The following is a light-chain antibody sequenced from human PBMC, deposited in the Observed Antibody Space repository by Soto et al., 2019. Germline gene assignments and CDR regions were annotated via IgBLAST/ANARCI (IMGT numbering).Light chain of an antibody. Sequence: EIVLTQSPGTLSLSPGERATLSCRASQSVSSSYLAWYQQKPGQAPRLLIYGASSRATGIPDRFSGSGSGTDFTLTITRLEPDDFAVYYCQQYHTVGQGTKLEIK. V-gene: IGKV3-20*01. CDR3: QQYHT. CDR1: QSVSSSY. J-gene: IGKJ2*01. CDR2: GAS.